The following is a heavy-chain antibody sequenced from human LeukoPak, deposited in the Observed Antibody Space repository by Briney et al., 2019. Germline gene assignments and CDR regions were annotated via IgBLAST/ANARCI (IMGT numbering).Heavy chain of an antibody. CDR1: GFPFSSYW. D-gene: IGHD1-26*01. V-gene: IGHV3-7*01. Sequence: GGSLRLSCAASGFPFSSYWMSWVRQAPGKGLEWVANIKQDGSEKYYVDSVKGRFTSSRDNAKNSLYLQVNSLRAEDTAVYYCASGQNRWDPLDYGGQGTLVTVSS. J-gene: IGHJ4*02. CDR2: IKQDGSEK. CDR3: ASGQNRWDPLDY.